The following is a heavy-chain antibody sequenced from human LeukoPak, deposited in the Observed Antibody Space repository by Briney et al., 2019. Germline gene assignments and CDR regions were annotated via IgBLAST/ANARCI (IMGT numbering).Heavy chain of an antibody. V-gene: IGHV3-21*01. CDR3: ARGGVGLVIIPGWEYDYYGMDV. CDR2: ISRTTTYI. J-gene: IGHJ6*02. Sequence: AGGSLRLSCAASGFTLSTYSMNWVRQAPGKGLEWVSSISRTTTYIYYADSVKGRFTISRDNAKNSLYLRMNSLRAEDTAVYFCARGGVGLVIIPGWEYDYYGMDVWGQGTTVTVSS. D-gene: IGHD3/OR15-3a*01. CDR1: GFTLSTYS.